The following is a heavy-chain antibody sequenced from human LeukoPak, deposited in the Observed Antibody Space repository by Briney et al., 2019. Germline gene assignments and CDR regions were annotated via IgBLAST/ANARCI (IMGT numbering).Heavy chain of an antibody. J-gene: IGHJ1*01. CDR2: IYYRGTT. D-gene: IGHD4-11*01. Sequence: NPSETLSLTCTVSGGSISSYYWSWIRQPPGKGLEWIGYIYYRGTTNYNPSLKSRVTISVDTSKNQFSLKLSSVTAADTAVYYCARGDYSNRFQHWGQGTLVTVSS. V-gene: IGHV4-59*01. CDR1: GGSISSYY. CDR3: ARGDYSNRFQH.